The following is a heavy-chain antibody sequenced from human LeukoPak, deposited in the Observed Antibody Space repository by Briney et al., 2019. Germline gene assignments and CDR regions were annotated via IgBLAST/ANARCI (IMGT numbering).Heavy chain of an antibody. CDR2: IYTSGST. D-gene: IGHD6-13*01. V-gene: IGHV4-61*02. CDR1: GASISSGSYY. Sequence: PSEALSLTCTVSGASISSGSYYWSWIRQPAGKGLEWIGRIYTSGSTNYNPSLKSRVTISVDTSKNQFSLKLSSVTAADTAVYYCARGRSWYGGVWFDPWGQGTLVTVSS. J-gene: IGHJ5*02. CDR3: ARGRSWYGGVWFDP.